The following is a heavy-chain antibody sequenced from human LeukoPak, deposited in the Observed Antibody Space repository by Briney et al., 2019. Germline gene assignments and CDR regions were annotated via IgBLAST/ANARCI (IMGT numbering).Heavy chain of an antibody. Sequence: SQTLSLTCAIFGDSVSSNSGAWNWIRQSPSRGLEWLGRAYYRSQWYNDYAFSVRGQIAINADTSKNHFSLQLNSVTPEDTAVYYCAREEAGTYGFQYWGQGTQVIVSS. J-gene: IGHJ4*02. CDR3: AREEAGTYGFQY. D-gene: IGHD3-10*01. CDR2: AYYRSQWYN. V-gene: IGHV6-1*01. CDR1: GDSVSSNSGA.